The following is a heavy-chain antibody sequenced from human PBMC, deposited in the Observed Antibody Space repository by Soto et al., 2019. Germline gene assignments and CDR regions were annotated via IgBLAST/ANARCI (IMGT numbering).Heavy chain of an antibody. CDR1: GYSFSFYW. J-gene: IGHJ3*02. V-gene: IGHV5-51*01. Sequence: GESLKISCKASGYSFSFYWIGWVRQMPGKGLEWMAIMYTDDSDMRYSPSFEAHVTISADKSTSNACLQWSSLKASDTAMYYCATAYVYNFENSNYYRDAFDIWGQGTLVTVS. CDR2: MYTDDSDM. D-gene: IGHD3-22*01. CDR3: ATAYVYNFENSNYYRDAFDI.